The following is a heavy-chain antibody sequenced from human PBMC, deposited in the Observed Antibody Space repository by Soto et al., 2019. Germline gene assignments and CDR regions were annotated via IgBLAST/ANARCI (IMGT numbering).Heavy chain of an antibody. V-gene: IGHV3-74*01. J-gene: IGHJ4*02. CDR3: ARGSAYYAFWSGYSLADS. CDR1: GFTFSDHW. D-gene: IGHD3-3*01. Sequence: GGSLRLSCAASGFTFSDHWIHWVRQAPGKGLVWVSRIDSDGSTTNYADSVKGRFTISRDNAKNTLFLQMNSLRVEDTAVYYCARGSAYYAFWSGYSLADSWGQGTLVTGSS. CDR2: IDSDGSTT.